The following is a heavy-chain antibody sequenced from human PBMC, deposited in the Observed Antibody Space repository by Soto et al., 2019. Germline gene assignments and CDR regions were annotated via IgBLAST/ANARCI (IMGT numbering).Heavy chain of an antibody. D-gene: IGHD4-4*01. CDR2: IFPRDSDT. Sequence: PGESLKISCQASGYTFTNYWIAWVRHMPGRGLEWMGLIFPRDSDTRYNSSFEGQVTISADRSIATAYLQWTSLKASDTATYFCARLGSLLQPFDYWGQGTPVTSPQ. J-gene: IGHJ4*02. CDR1: GYTFTNYW. CDR3: ARLGSLLQPFDY. V-gene: IGHV5-51*01.